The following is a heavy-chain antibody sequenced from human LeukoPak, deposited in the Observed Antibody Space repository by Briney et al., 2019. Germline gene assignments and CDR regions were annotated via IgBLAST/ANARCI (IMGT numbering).Heavy chain of an antibody. D-gene: IGHD1-26*01. Sequence: GGSLRLSCEASGFSFDDYGMSWVRQAPGKGLEWVSSINWNGDDTSYAVSVKGRFTISRDNAQKSLYLQMDSLRAEDTAFYFCARDGEIVGARFDYWGQGTLVTVSS. CDR2: INWNGDDT. CDR1: GFSFDDYG. J-gene: IGHJ4*02. CDR3: ARDGEIVGARFDY. V-gene: IGHV3-20*04.